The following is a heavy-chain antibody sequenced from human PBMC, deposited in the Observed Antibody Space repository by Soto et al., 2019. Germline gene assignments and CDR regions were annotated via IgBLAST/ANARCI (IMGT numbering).Heavy chain of an antibody. Sequence: SETLSLTCTVSGGSISSYYWSWIRQPPGKGLEWIGYMYNTGSTIYNPSLKSRVTISVDTSKNQFSLKLNSVTAADTAVYYCARDLWGYCGADCYPLDVWGQWATVTVS. CDR3: ARDLWGYCGADCYPLDV. CDR2: MYNTGST. D-gene: IGHD2-21*02. J-gene: IGHJ6*02. V-gene: IGHV4-59*01. CDR1: GGSISSYY.